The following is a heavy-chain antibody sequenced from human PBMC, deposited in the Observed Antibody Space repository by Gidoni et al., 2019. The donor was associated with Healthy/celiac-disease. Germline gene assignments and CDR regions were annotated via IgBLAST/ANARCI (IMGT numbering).Heavy chain of an antibody. Sequence: QVQLVQSGAEVKKPGSSGKVYCKQSGGTFISYTISWGRQAPGQGLEWMGRIIPILGIANYAQKFQGRVTITADKSTSTAYMELSSLRSEDTAVYYCARDDIGYSSGWYVGWFDPWGQGTLVTVSS. CDR1: GGTFISYT. V-gene: IGHV1-69*08. D-gene: IGHD6-19*01. CDR3: ARDDIGYSSGWYVGWFDP. J-gene: IGHJ5*02. CDR2: IIPILGIA.